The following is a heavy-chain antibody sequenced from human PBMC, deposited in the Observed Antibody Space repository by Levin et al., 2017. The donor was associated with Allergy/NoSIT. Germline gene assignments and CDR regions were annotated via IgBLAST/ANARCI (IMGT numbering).Heavy chain of an antibody. Sequence: SETLSLTCTVSGESISSFSWSWIRQPAGKGLEWIGRIHSTGNTKYNSSLKSRVTISGDTSKNQFTLNLSSVTAADTAVYYCARDSQIIGFDYWGQGILVTVSS. CDR1: GESISSFS. CDR3: ARDSQIIGFDY. CDR2: IHSTGNT. V-gene: IGHV4-4*07. J-gene: IGHJ4*02.